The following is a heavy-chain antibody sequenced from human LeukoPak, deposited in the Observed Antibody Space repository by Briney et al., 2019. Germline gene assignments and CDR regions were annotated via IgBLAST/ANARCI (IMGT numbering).Heavy chain of an antibody. Sequence: GGSLRFSCAASGSTFSRYWMSWVRQTPEKGLEWVANIKQDGSEKNYVDSVKGRFTISRDNAKNSLYLQMNSLRAEDTAVYYCASAAGWELGYWGQGTLVTVSS. D-gene: IGHD3-10*01. CDR3: ASAAGWELGY. CDR1: GSTFSRYW. J-gene: IGHJ4*02. CDR2: IKQDGSEK. V-gene: IGHV3-7*01.